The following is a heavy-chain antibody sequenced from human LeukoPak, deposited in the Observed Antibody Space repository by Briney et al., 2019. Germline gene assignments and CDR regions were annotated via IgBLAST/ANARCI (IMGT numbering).Heavy chain of an antibody. J-gene: IGHJ4*02. D-gene: IGHD5-18*01. CDR2: ISSSSSDI. CDR1: GFTFSSYS. CDR3: AAYRRIQLWLPNNFDY. V-gene: IGHV3-21*01. Sequence: GGSLRLSCAASGFTFSSYSMNWVRQAPGKGLEWVSSISSSSSDIYYADSVQGRFTISRDNAKNSLYLQMNSLRAEDTAVYYCAAYRRIQLWLPNNFDYWGQGTLVTVSS.